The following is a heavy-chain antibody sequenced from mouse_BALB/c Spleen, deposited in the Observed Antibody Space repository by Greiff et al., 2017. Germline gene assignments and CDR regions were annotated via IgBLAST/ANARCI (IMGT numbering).Heavy chain of an antibody. CDR3: ARGERGFAD. J-gene: IGHJ3*01. CDR1: GFTFSSFG. CDR2: ISSGSSTI. Sequence: EVKLVESGGGLVQPGGSRKLSCAASGFTFSSFGMHWVRQAPEKGLEWVAYISSGSSTIYYADTVKGRFTISRDNPKNTLFLQMTSVRSEDTAMYYCARGERGFADWGEGTLVTVSA. V-gene: IGHV5-17*02.